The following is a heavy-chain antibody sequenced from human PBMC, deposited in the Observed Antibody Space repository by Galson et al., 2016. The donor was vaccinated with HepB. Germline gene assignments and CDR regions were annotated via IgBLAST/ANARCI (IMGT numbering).Heavy chain of an antibody. V-gene: IGHV3-48*01. D-gene: IGHD5-12*01. CDR3: ARDRHGYTYYGTLGIGYFDL. CDR2: LSSTSTLM. CDR1: GFSYSDYS. Sequence: SLRLSCAGSGFSYSDYSINWVRQAPGKGLEWISYLSSTSTLMYYADSVKGRFTVSRDNAKNSLYLQMNSLRAEDTALYYCARDRHGYTYYGTLGIGYFDLWGRGTLDTVSS. J-gene: IGHJ2*01.